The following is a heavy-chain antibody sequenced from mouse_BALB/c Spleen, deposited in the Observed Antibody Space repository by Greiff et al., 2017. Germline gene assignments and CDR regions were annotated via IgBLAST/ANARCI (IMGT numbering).Heavy chain of an antibody. Sequence: VQLQQSGPELVRPGVSVKISCKGSSYTFTDYAMHWVKQSHAKSLEWIGVISTYYGNTNFNQKFKGKATMTVDKSSSTAYMELARLTSEDSAVYYGARGVTTATAWFAYWGQGTLVTVSA. CDR1: SYTFTDYA. V-gene: IGHV1-67*01. J-gene: IGHJ3*01. D-gene: IGHD1-2*01. CDR2: ISTYYGNT. CDR3: ARGVTTATAWFAY.